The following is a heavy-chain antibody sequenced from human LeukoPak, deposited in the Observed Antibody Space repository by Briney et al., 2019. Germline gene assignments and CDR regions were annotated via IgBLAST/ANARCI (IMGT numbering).Heavy chain of an antibody. V-gene: IGHV3-43*02. CDR1: GFSFDDYA. J-gene: IGHJ6*02. CDR3: AKVSSHFYYNGMDV. CDR2: ISGDAGST. D-gene: IGHD6-6*01. Sequence: PGGSLRLSCAASGFSFDDYAMPWVRQAPGKGLEWVSLISGDAGSTYYADSVKGRFTISRDNRKKSLYLEMNSLTSEDTALYYCAKVSSHFYYNGMDVWGQGTTVTVSS.